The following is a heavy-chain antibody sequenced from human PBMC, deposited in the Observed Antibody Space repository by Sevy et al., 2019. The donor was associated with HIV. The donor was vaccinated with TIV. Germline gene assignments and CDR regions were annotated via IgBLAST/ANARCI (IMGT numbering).Heavy chain of an antibody. J-gene: IGHJ3*02. Sequence: AGSLRLSCAASGFTFSSYPMHWVRRAPGKGLEWVSSISGLSNYIDYADSVKGRFSISRDNTKNSVYLQMNSLRGEDTAVFYCARAVPATDAFDIWGQGTLVTVSS. D-gene: IGHD6-19*01. CDR1: GFTFSSYP. CDR3: ARAVPATDAFDI. V-gene: IGHV3-21*01. CDR2: ISGLSNYI.